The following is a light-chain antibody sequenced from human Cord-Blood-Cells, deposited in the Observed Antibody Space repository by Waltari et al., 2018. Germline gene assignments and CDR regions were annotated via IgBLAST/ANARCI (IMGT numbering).Light chain of an antibody. Sequence: EIVLTQSPATLSLSPGERATLSCRSSQSVSSYLAWYQQKPGQAPRLLIHDASNRATGIPARFSGSGSGTDFTLTISSLEPEDFAVYYCQQRSNWPPRTFGQGTKLEIK. J-gene: IGKJ2*01. CDR3: QQRSNWPPRT. CDR1: QSVSSY. CDR2: DAS. V-gene: IGKV3-11*01.